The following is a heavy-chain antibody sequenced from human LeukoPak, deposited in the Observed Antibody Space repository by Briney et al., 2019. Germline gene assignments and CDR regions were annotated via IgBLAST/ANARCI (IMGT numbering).Heavy chain of an antibody. V-gene: IGHV4-39*07. J-gene: IGHJ3*02. CDR1: GDSVTSSSYS. D-gene: IGHD1-1*01. CDR3: ARLSTWNDGVDAFDI. Sequence: SETLSLTCTVSGDSVTSSSYSWGWIRQSPGKGLEWIGTIYYYGSTNYNPSLKSRVTLSVDTSKNQFSLNLSSVTAADTAVFYCARLSTWNDGVDAFDIWGQGTLVTVAS. CDR2: IYYYGST.